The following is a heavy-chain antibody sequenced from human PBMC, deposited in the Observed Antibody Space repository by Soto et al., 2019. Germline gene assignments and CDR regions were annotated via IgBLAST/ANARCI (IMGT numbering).Heavy chain of an antibody. D-gene: IGHD3-10*01. CDR3: ARLGDYGSGSY. CDR1: GFSFSSFS. V-gene: IGHV3-48*04. J-gene: IGHJ4*02. Sequence: EVHLVESGGALVQPGGSLRLSCAASGFSFSSFSMNWVRQAPGKGLEWVSYISGSGTTTYYADSVKGRFTISRDNAKNSLYLQMNSLQAEDTAVDYCARLGDYGSGSYWGQGTLVTVSS. CDR2: ISGSGTTT.